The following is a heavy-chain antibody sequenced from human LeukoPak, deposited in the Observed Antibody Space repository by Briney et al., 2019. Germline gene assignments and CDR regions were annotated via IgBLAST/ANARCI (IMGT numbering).Heavy chain of an antibody. CDR3: ARSVQDPDYFDY. D-gene: IGHD6-6*01. Sequence: GGSLRLPCAASGIRVSGNYFSWVRQAPGEGLEWVSVIYSRGDTYYADSVKGRFTISRDNSKNTLYLQMNSLRAEDTAVYYCARSVQDPDYFDYWGQGTLLTVSS. CDR1: GIRVSGNY. V-gene: IGHV3-53*01. CDR2: IYSRGDT. J-gene: IGHJ4*02.